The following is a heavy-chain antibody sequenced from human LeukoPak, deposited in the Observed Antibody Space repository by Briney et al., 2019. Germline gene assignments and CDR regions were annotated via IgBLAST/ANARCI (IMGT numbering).Heavy chain of an antibody. CDR3: ARTPRGYCSGGSCQDY. D-gene: IGHD2-15*01. CDR1: GYTFTGYY. CDR2: IDPNSGGT. J-gene: IGHJ4*02. Sequence: ASVKVSCKTSGYTFTGYYMHWVRQAPGQGLEWMGWIDPNSGGTNFAQKFQGRVTMTRNTSISTAYMELSRLRSDDTAVYYCARTPRGYCSGGSCQDYWGQGTLVTVSS. V-gene: IGHV1-2*02.